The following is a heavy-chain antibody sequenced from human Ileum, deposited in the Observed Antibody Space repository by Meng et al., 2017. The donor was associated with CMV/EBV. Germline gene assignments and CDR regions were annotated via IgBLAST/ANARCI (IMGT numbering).Heavy chain of an antibody. CDR3: AKDVYSSPSGLSFDY. Sequence: GGSLRLSCAASGFTFSSYAMSWVRQAPGKGLEWVSAISGSGGSTYYADSVKGRFTISRDNSKNTLCLQMNSLRAEDTAVYYCAKDVYSSPSGLSFDYWGQGTLVTVSS. CDR2: ISGSGGST. D-gene: IGHD6-6*01. CDR1: GFTFSSYA. V-gene: IGHV3-23*01. J-gene: IGHJ4*02.